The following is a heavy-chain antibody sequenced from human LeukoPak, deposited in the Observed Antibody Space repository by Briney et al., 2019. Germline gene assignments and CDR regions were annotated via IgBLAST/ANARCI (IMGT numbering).Heavy chain of an antibody. CDR3: ALSIAARPYYFDY. CDR1: GFTFSSYG. CDR2: IWYDGSNK. Sequence: PGGSLRLSCAASGFTFSSYGMHWVRQAPGKGLEWVAVIWYDGSNKYYADSVKGRFTISRGNSKNTLYLQMNSLRAEDTAVYYCALSIAARPYYFDYWGQGTLVTVSS. J-gene: IGHJ4*02. D-gene: IGHD6-6*01. V-gene: IGHV3-33*01.